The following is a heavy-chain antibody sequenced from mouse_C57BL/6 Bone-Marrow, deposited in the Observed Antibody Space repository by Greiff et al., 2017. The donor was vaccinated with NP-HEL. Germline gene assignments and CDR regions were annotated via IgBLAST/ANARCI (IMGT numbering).Heavy chain of an antibody. CDR3: ARELGQDYAMDY. CDR2: ISDGGSYT. Sequence: EVKLMESGGGLVKPGGSLKLSCAASGFTFSSYAMSWVRQTPEKRLEWVATISDGGSYTYYPDNVKGRFTISRDNAKNNLYLQMSHLKSEDTAMYDCARELGQDYAMDYWGQGTSVTVSS. J-gene: IGHJ4*01. CDR1: GFTFSSYA. V-gene: IGHV5-4*01. D-gene: IGHD4-1*01.